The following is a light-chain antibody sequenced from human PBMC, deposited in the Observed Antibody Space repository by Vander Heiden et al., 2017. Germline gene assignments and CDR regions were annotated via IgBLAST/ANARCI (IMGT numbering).Light chain of an antibody. J-gene: IGLJ2*01. CDR1: VLARQN. CDR2: SDT. Sequence: SSDLTPPPSVSVPPAQTAKMTCCGEVLARQNASWYQQKPGQAPLLLIYSDTKRPSGIPERFSGSISGTIVTLTISDVQAEDEADYYCQSADSSGTYSVVFGGGTQLTVL. CDR3: QSADSSGTYSVV. V-gene: IGLV3-25*03.